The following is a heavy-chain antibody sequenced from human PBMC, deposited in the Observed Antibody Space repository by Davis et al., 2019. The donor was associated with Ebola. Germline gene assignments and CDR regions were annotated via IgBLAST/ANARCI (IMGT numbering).Heavy chain of an antibody. CDR2: INHSGST. Sequence: PSETLSLTCTVSGGSVSSGFYYWSWIRQPPGKGLEWIGEINHSGSTNYNPSLKSRVTISVDTSKNQFSLKLSSVTAADTAVYYCARDPGSIRRFLEWGPVGYFDYWGQGTLVTVSS. J-gene: IGHJ4*02. CDR3: ARDPGSIRRFLEWGPVGYFDY. D-gene: IGHD3-3*01. V-gene: IGHV4-39*07. CDR1: GGSVSSGFYY.